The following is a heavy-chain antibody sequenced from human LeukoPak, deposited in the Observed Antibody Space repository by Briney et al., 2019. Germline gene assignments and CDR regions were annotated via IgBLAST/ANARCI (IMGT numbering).Heavy chain of an antibody. J-gene: IGHJ4*02. CDR1: GFTVSSNY. D-gene: IGHD3-16*01. CDR2: IYSGGST. Sequence: GGSLRLSCAASGFTVSSNYMSWVRQAPGKGLEWVSVIYSGGSTYYADSVKGRFTISRDNSKNTLYLQMNSLRAEDTAVYYCARGSQQWFWGYYFDYWGQGTLVTVSS. V-gene: IGHV3-66*01. CDR3: ARGSQQWFWGYYFDY.